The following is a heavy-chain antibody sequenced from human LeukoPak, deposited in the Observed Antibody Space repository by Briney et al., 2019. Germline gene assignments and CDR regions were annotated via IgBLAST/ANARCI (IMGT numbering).Heavy chain of an antibody. CDR2: ISSSGSTT. CDR3: AELGITMIGGA. CDR1: GFTFSSYE. D-gene: IGHD3-10*02. J-gene: IGHJ6*04. V-gene: IGHV3-48*03. Sequence: QSGGSLRLSCAASGFTFSSYEMNWVRQAPGKGLEWVSYISSSGSTTYYADSVKGRFTISRDSAKNSLYLQMNSLRAEDTAVYYCAELGITMIGGAWGKGTTVTISS.